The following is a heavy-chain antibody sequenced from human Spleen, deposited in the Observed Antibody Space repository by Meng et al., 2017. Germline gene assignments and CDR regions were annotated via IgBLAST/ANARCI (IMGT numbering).Heavy chain of an antibody. Sequence: SVKVSCKASGGTFSSYAISWVRQAPGQGLEWMGGIIPIFGTANYAQKFQGRVTITADESTSTAYMELSSLRSEDTAVYYCARDAHDYGGMAYFDYWGQGTLVTVSS. D-gene: IGHD4-23*01. J-gene: IGHJ4*02. CDR1: GGTFSSYA. CDR3: ARDAHDYGGMAYFDY. CDR2: IIPIFGTA. V-gene: IGHV1-69*13.